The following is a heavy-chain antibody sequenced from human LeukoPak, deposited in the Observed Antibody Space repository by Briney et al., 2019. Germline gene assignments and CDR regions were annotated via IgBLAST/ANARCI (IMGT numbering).Heavy chain of an antibody. J-gene: IGHJ3*02. Sequence: PGGSLRLSCVASGFTFRSYSMSWVRQGPGKGLEWVSYISGRSSTIYYADSLKGRFTISRDNAKNSLYLQMNSLRAEDTAVYYCARVDYGGIWNIGQAAFDIWGQGTMVTVSS. CDR3: ARVDYGGIWNIGQAAFDI. CDR2: ISGRSSTI. D-gene: IGHD4-23*01. CDR1: GFTFRSYS. V-gene: IGHV3-48*04.